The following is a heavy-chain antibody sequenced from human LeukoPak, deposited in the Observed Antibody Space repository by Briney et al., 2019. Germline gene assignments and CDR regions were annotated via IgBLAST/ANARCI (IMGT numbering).Heavy chain of an antibody. J-gene: IGHJ4*02. Sequence: SETLSLTCAVYGGSFSGYYWSWIRQPPGKGLEWIGEINHSGSTNYNPSLKSRVSISVDTSKNQFSLKLSSVTAADTAVYYCARHAYYDSSGYYTFDYWGQGTLVTVSS. V-gene: IGHV4-34*01. CDR1: GGSFSGYY. CDR2: INHSGST. CDR3: ARHAYYDSSGYYTFDY. D-gene: IGHD3-22*01.